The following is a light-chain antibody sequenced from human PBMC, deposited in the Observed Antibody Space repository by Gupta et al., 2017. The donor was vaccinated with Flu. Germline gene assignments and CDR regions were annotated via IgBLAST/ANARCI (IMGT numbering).Light chain of an antibody. CDR3: HQRSTSVT. CDR1: QSVRSY. V-gene: IGKV3-11*01. J-gene: IGKJ4*01. Sequence: EIVFTQSPATLSLSPGERATLSCISSQSVRSYLAWYQQKPGQAPRLLIYDASNRATGNTARFGGCGDTKDFTPTSSRREYEDCAVYYKHQRSTSVTFGRGTKVEIK. CDR2: DAS.